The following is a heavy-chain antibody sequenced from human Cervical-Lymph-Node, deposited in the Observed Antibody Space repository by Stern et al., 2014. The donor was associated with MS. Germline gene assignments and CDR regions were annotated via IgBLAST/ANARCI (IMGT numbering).Heavy chain of an antibody. V-gene: IGHV1-46*01. CDR1: GYTFPSYY. CDR3: ARDLGLSGDRRNSDEFDY. D-gene: IGHD4-23*01. J-gene: IGHJ4*02. Sequence: QVQLVESGAEVKKPGASVKVSCKASGYTFPSYYMPWVRQAPGQGLEWMGIINPSGGSTSYAKKCQGRVTMTRDTSTSTVYMELSSLRSEDTAVYYCARDLGLSGDRRNSDEFDYWGQGTLVTVSS. CDR2: INPSGGST.